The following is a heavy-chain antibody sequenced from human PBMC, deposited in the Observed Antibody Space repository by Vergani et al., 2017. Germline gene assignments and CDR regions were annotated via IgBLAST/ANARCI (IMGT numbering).Heavy chain of an antibody. V-gene: IGHV4-39*02. D-gene: IGHD2-21*01. CDR3: ARGNCGVNCPKYNWLAP. J-gene: IGHJ5*02. CDR2: INYVGRT. CDR1: GDSINPSRSF. Sequence: QVQLQESGPGLVKPSETLSLTCSVSGDSINPSRSFWGWIRQSPGKGLEWIGSINYVGRTYYIPSLQSRATVFVDTSKNQFSLNLTSVTAADTAVYYCARGNCGVNCPKYNWLAPWGRGILVTVSS.